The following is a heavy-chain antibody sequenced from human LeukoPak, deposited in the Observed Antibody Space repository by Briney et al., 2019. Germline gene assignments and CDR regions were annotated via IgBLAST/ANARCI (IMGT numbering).Heavy chain of an antibody. CDR1: GFTFSDSH. V-gene: IGHV3-11*04. Sequence: GGSLRLSCAVSGFTFSDSHMTWIRQAPGKGLEWVSYISNSGSSISYADSVKGRFTISRDNAKNSLYLQMKNLRAEDTAVYYCARPRGCGSSRCNNFDYWGQGTLVTVSS. CDR3: ARPRGCGSSRCNNFDY. D-gene: IGHD2-2*01. J-gene: IGHJ4*02. CDR2: ISNSGSSI.